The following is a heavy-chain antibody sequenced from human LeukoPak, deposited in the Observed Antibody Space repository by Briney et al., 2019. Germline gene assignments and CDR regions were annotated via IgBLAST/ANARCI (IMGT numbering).Heavy chain of an antibody. J-gene: IGHJ4*02. CDR3: ARDRRAGTTGKRYYFDY. CDR1: GFTFDDYG. V-gene: IGHV3-20*04. CDR2: INWNGGST. D-gene: IGHD1-7*01. Sequence: GGSLRLSCAASGFTFDDYGMSWVRQAPGKGLEWVSGINWNGGSTGYADSVKGRLTISRDNAKNSLYLQMNSLRAEDTALYYCARDRRAGTTGKRYYFDYWGQGTLVTVSS.